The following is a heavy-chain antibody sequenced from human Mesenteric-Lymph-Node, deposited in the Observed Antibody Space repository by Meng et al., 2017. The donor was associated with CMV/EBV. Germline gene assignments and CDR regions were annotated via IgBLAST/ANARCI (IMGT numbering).Heavy chain of an antibody. Sequence: SETLSLTCTVSGGSISSSSYYWGWIRQPPGKGLEWIGSIYYSGSTYYNPSLKSRVTISVDTSKNQFSLKLTSVTAADTAVYYCARGRSAYSSGWYTYFFDYWGPGTLVTVSS. CDR3: ARGRSAYSSGWYTYFFDY. CDR2: IYYSGST. CDR1: GGSISSSSYY. D-gene: IGHD6-19*01. J-gene: IGHJ4*02. V-gene: IGHV4-39*07.